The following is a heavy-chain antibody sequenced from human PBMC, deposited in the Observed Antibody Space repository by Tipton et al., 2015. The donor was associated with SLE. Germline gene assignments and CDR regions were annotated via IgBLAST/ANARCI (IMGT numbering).Heavy chain of an antibody. J-gene: IGHJ6*02. CDR2: IYSSGTT. Sequence: TLSLTCTVSGGSINNYYWSWIRQPAGKGLEWIGRIYSSGTTNYNPSLKSRVTMSVDTSRTQFSLKLRSVTAADTAVYYCARDYGSSSDYDYYYGLDAWGQGTTVTVPS. D-gene: IGHD6-6*01. V-gene: IGHV4-4*07. CDR1: GGSINNYY. CDR3: ARDYGSSSDYDYYYGLDA.